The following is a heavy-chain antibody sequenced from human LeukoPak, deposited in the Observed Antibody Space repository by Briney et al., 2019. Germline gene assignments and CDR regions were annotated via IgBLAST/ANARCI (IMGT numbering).Heavy chain of an antibody. CDR2: MNPNSGNT. Sequence: GASVKVSCRASGYTFSDYYMHWVRQAPGQGLEWMGWMNPNSGNTGYAQKFQGRVTMTRNTSISTAYMELSRLRSDDTAVYYCARDRYDFWSGYYTLFSYWGQGTLVTVSS. V-gene: IGHV1-8*02. CDR3: ARDRYDFWSGYYTLFSY. CDR1: GYTFSDYY. J-gene: IGHJ4*02. D-gene: IGHD3-3*01.